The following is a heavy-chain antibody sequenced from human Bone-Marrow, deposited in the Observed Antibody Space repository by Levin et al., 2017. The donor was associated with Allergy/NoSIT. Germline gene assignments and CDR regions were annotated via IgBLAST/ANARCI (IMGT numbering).Heavy chain of an antibody. V-gene: IGHV3-30*14. CDR3: ARGNAWYIDY. CDR2: ISYDGSKT. Sequence: PGESLKISCAASGFSFSSYALHWVRQAPGKGLEWMAFISYDGSKTEYADSVKGRLTISRDNSRNTLYARMNSLGAEDTAVYYCARGNAWYIDYWGQGTLVTVAS. J-gene: IGHJ4*02. D-gene: IGHD1-14*01. CDR1: GFSFSSYA.